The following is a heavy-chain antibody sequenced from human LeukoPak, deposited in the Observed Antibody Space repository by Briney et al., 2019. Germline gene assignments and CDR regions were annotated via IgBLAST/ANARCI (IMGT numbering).Heavy chain of an antibody. J-gene: IGHJ4*02. D-gene: IGHD3-3*01. CDR2: ISSSSSTI. CDR1: GFTFSSYS. V-gene: IGHV3-48*01. Sequence: SGGSLRPSCAASGFTFSSYSMNWVRQAPGKGLEWVSYISSSSSTIYYADSVKGRFTISRDNAKNSLYLQMNSLRAEDTAVYYCASHFLYDFWSGYYNSDDYWGQGTLVTVSS. CDR3: ASHFLYDFWSGYYNSDDY.